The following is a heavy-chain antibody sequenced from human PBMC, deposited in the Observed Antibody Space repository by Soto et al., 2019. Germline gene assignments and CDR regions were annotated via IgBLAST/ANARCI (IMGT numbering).Heavy chain of an antibody. CDR1: GYTFTNYW. V-gene: IGHV5-51*01. CDR2: IYPGDSDT. Sequence: GESLKISCKGSGYTFTNYWIGWVRQMPGKGLEGMGIIYPGDSDTKYNPSFQGQVTISADKSSTTTYLRWTSLKASDTAIYYCAASIFYYGMDVWGQGTTVTVSS. CDR3: AASIFYYGMDV. J-gene: IGHJ6*02.